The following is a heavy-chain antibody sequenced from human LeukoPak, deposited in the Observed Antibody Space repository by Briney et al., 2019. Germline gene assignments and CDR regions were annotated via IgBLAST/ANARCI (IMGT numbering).Heavy chain of an antibody. D-gene: IGHD2-8*01. J-gene: IGHJ4*02. CDR2: IIPIFGTA. CDR1: GGTFSSYA. Sequence: SVKVSCKASGGTFSSYAISWGRQAPGQGLELMGRIIPIFGTANYAQKFQGRVTITTDESTSTAYMELSSLRSEDTAVYYCARVSMVYAHRIERSFDYWGQGTLVTVSS. CDR3: ARVSMVYAHRIERSFDY. V-gene: IGHV1-69*05.